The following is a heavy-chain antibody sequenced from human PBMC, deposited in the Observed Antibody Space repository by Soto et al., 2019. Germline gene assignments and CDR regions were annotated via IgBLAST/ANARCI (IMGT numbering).Heavy chain of an antibody. CDR1: GGTFSIYA. CDR3: AKERYSGSPDAFDI. J-gene: IGHJ3*02. CDR2: IIPIFGTA. V-gene: IGHV1-69*06. Sequence: SVKVSCKASGGTFSIYAISCVLQSPVQGLEWMGGIIPIFGTANYAQKFQGRVTITADKSTSTAYMELSSLRSEDTAVYYCAKERYSGSPDAFDIWGQGTMVTVSS. D-gene: IGHD1-26*01.